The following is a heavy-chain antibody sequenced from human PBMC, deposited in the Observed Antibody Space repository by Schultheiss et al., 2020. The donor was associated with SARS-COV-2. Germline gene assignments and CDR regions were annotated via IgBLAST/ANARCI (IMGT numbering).Heavy chain of an antibody. Sequence: ASVKVSCKASGYTFTGYYMHWVRQAPGQGLEWMGWINPNSGGTNYAQKFQGRVTITRDTSASTAYMELSSLRSEDTAVYYCARGRYGGSGGSAFDYWGQGTLVTVSS. D-gene: IGHD3-10*01. CDR2: INPNSGGT. CDR3: ARGRYGGSGGSAFDY. J-gene: IGHJ4*02. V-gene: IGHV1-2*02. CDR1: GYTFTGYY.